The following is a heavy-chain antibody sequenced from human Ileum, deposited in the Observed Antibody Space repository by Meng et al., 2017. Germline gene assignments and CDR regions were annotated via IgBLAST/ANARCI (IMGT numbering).Heavy chain of an antibody. CDR2: IYYSGLV. CDR3: AANSGKKMHS. Sequence: VQLQESRPGLVTPSRTLSLTFTVSGHPISTVHWCNWVRHPPGGGLEWIGEIYYSGLVNYTLSLKSRVTLSIAKLKNQFSLKLISVTAADTGVYYCAANSGKKMHSWGQGTLVTVSS. J-gene: IGHJ4*02. CDR1: GHPISTVHW. D-gene: IGHD4-23*01. V-gene: IGHV4-4*02.